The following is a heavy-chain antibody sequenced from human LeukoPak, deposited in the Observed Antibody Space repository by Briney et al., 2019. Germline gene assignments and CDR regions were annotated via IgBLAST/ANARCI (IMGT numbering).Heavy chain of an antibody. CDR1: GFIVRSDF. V-gene: IGHV3-7*01. Sequence: GGSLRLSCAASGFIVRSDFMNWVRQAPGKGLEWVANIYQDGREKYYASSVRGRFTISRDNAKNSLYLQMDSLRAEDTGVYYCASERPSSSWYDYWGQGTLVTVSS. J-gene: IGHJ4*02. CDR2: IYQDGREK. D-gene: IGHD6-13*01. CDR3: ASERPSSSWYDY.